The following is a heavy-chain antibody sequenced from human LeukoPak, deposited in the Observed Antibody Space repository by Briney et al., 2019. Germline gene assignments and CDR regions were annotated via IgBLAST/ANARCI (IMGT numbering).Heavy chain of an antibody. Sequence: PSETLSLTCGVYGGSFSGYDWSWVRQPPGKGLEWIGEINDGGDTNYNPSLKSRVTMSVDTSKNHFSLEVRSMTAADTAVYYCARGLGWKVATMGLFFMDVWGEGTLVTVSS. CDR1: GGSFSGYD. J-gene: IGHJ4*02. D-gene: IGHD5-24*01. V-gene: IGHV4-34*01. CDR2: INDGGDT. CDR3: ARGLGWKVATMGLFFMDV.